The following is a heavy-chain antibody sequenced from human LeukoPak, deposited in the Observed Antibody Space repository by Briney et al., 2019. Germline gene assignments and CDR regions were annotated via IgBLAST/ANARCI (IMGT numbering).Heavy chain of an antibody. CDR2: IWYDGSNK. J-gene: IGHJ3*02. CDR1: GFTFSSYG. Sequence: SGGSLRLSCAASGFTFSSYGMHWVRQAPGKGLEWVAVIWYDGSNKYYADSVKGRFTISRDNSKNTLYLQMNSLRAEDTAVYYCAKSLSTTIFGVVINDAFDIWGQGTMVTVSS. CDR3: AKSLSTTIFGVVINDAFDI. V-gene: IGHV3-33*06. D-gene: IGHD3-3*01.